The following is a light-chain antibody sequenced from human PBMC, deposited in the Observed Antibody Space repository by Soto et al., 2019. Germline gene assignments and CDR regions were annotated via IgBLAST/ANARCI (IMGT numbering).Light chain of an antibody. CDR1: SSDVGYYNF. CDR3: VSFTSTSTPFV. CDR2: DVS. V-gene: IGLV2-14*03. Sequence: QSALTQPASVSGSPGQSITISCTGTSSDVGYYNFVSWYQQHPGKAPKLMNYDVSNRPSGVSNRFSGSKSGNTASLTISGLQAEDEADYYCVSFTSTSTPFVFGTGTKLTVL. J-gene: IGLJ1*01.